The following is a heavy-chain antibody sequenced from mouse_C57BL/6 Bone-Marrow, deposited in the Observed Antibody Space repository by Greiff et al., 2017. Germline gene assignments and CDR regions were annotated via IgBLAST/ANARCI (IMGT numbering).Heavy chain of an antibody. J-gene: IGHJ2*01. V-gene: IGHV1-54*01. CDR2: INPGSGGT. D-gene: IGHD2-4*01. CDR3: ARSRDYDYFDY. Sequence: QVQLQQPGAELVRPGTSVKVSCKASGYAFTNYLIEWVKQRPGQGLEWIGVINPGSGGTNYNEKFKGKATLTADKSSSTAYMQLSSLTSEDSAVYFCARSRDYDYFDYWGQGTTLTVSS. CDR1: GYAFTNYL.